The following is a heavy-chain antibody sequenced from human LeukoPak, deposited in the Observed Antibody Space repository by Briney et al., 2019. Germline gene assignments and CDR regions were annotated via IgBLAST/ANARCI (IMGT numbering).Heavy chain of an antibody. CDR1: GGSFSDYP. J-gene: IGHJ3*01. CDR2: IIPKYSAS. CDR3: VRPDRIFGVPAAFDA. D-gene: IGHD3-3*02. Sequence: SVKVSCKASGGSFSDYPINWVRQAPGQGLEWLGGIIPKYSASNYAQAFQGRVTITADESTNTVSMEMSGLRPDDTAVYYCVRPDRIFGVPAAFDAWGQGTLVAVSS. V-gene: IGHV1-69*13.